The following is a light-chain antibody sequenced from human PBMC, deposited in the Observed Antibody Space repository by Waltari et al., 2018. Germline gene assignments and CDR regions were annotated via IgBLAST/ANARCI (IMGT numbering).Light chain of an antibody. J-gene: IGLJ1*01. CDR2: EVS. CDR3: SSYTSSSTWV. Sequence: QSALTQPPSVSGSPGQSVTISCTGTSSDVGSYNRVSWYQQPPDTAPKPIIYEVSDRPSGVPDRFSGAKAANTAFLTISGLQAEDEADYFCSSYTSSSTWVFGTGTKVTVL. V-gene: IGLV2-18*02. CDR1: SSDVGSYNR.